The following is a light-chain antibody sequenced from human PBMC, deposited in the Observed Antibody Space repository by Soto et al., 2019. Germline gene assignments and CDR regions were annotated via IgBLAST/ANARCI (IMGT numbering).Light chain of an antibody. V-gene: IGKV1-39*01. J-gene: IGKJ2*01. CDR3: RQSYTVPYT. CDR1: QSISGY. CDR2: AAS. Sequence: DIQMTQSPSSLSASVGDRVTITCRASQSISGYLSLYYQRPGKAPKLLISAASTLQSGVPSRFSGSGSGTDFTLTISSLQPEDSATYYCRQSYTVPYTFGQGTKLEVK.